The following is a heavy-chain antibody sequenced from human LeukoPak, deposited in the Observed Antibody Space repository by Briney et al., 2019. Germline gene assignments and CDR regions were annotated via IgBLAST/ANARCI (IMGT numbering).Heavy chain of an antibody. CDR2: ISAYNGNT. D-gene: IGHD2-2*01. J-gene: IGHJ4*02. CDR3: ARDIVVVPAATTLDY. Sequence: GASVKVSCKASGYTFTSYGISWVRQAPGQGLEWMGWISAYNGNTNYAQKLQGRVTMTTDTSTSTAYMELRSLRSDDTAVYYCARDIVVVPAATTLDYWGQGTLVTVSS. CDR1: GYTFTSYG. V-gene: IGHV1-18*01.